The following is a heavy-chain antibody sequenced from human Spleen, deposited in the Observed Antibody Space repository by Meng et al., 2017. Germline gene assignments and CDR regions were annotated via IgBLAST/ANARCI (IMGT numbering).Heavy chain of an antibody. D-gene: IGHD3-10*01. CDR3: AKGYGWYDS. V-gene: IGHV4-34*02. CDR2: IYPGGTT. Sequence: VQQQQWGTTLLRPSEPLPLPCAGSGGSLSGYYWNWIRQPPGKGLEWIGEIYPGGTTNYNPSLKSRVTISADTSKNQFSLKLTSVTAADTAVYFCAKGYGWYDSWGQGTLVTVSS. J-gene: IGHJ5*01. CDR1: GGSLSGYY.